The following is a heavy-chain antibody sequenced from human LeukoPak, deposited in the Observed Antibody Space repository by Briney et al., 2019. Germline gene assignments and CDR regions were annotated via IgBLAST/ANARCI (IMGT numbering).Heavy chain of an antibody. D-gene: IGHD6-19*01. J-gene: IGHJ6*02. Sequence: GGSLRLSCAASGFTFDDYGMSWVRQAPGKGLEWVSGINWNGGSTGYADSVKGRFTISRDNAKNSLYLQMNSLRAEDTAVYYCARGHSSGSAYYYYYGMDVWGQGTTVTVSS. CDR1: GFTFDDYG. CDR3: ARGHSSGSAYYYYYGMDV. CDR2: INWNGGST. V-gene: IGHV3-20*04.